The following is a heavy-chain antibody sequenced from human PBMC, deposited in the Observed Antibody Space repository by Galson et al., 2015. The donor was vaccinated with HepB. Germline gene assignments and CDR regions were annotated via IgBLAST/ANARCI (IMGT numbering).Heavy chain of an antibody. V-gene: IGHV1-8*01. CDR2: MNPISGNT. J-gene: IGHJ4*02. CDR3: ARGRSVYSNSSPIDY. CDR1: GYTFTSYD. D-gene: IGHD6-6*01. Sequence: SVKVSCKASGYTFTSYDINWVRQATGQGLEWMGWMNPISGNTADAQKFQGRVTMTRNTSISTAYMELSSLRSEDTAVYYCARGRSVYSNSSPIDYGGQGTLVTVSS.